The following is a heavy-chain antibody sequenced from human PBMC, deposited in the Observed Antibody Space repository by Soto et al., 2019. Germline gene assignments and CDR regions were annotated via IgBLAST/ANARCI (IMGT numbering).Heavy chain of an antibody. Sequence: ESLKISWKGSGYSFTSYWIGWVRQMPGKGLEWMGIIYPGDSDTRYSPSFQGQVTISADKSISTAYLQWSSLKASDTAMYYCAGMVRGANTPSSPGSWFDPWGQGTLVTVSS. J-gene: IGHJ5*02. CDR2: IYPGDSDT. D-gene: IGHD3-10*01. CDR1: GYSFTSYW. CDR3: AGMVRGANTPSSPGSWFDP. V-gene: IGHV5-51*01.